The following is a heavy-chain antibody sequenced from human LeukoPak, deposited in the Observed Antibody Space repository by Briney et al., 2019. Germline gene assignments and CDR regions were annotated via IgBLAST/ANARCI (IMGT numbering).Heavy chain of an antibody. CDR3: ARDLWGISD. D-gene: IGHD7-27*01. J-gene: IGHJ4*02. V-gene: IGHV3-74*01. CDR1: GFTFSNSW. CDR2: INSDWSCT. Sequence: PGGSLRLSCAASGFTFSNSWMHWGRQTPGKGRGLVSHINSDWSCTNYADSGKGRFAISRDNAKNTLYLQMNSLRAEDTAVYYCARDLWGISDWGQGTLVTVSS.